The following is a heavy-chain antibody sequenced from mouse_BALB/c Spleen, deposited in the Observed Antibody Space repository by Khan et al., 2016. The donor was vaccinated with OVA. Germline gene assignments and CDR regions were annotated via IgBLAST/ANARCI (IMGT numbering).Heavy chain of an antibody. J-gene: IGHJ1*01. CDR3: ASPAITTVVGTCYWCFDV. CDR2: ISSDDTYT. Sequence: EVELVESGGGLVKPGGSLKLSCAASGFTFSTYAMSWVRQTPEKRLEWVATISSDDTYTYYTDNLKGRFTTSRDNAKNTLYLQLSSLRSEDTAMYYCASPAITTVVGTCYWCFDVWGAGTTVTVST. V-gene: IGHV5-9-3*01. D-gene: IGHD1-1*01. CDR1: GFTFSTYA.